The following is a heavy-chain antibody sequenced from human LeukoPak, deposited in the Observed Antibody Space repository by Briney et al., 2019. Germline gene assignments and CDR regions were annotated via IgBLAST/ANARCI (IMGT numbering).Heavy chain of an antibody. V-gene: IGHV3-48*01. J-gene: IGHJ4*01. CDR3: ARETRYSSDY. Sequence: GGSLRLSCTASGFTFNGYSMIWVRKAPGKGLEWLSYISSSGSTLVYADSVKGRFTISRDNAKNSVYLQMNSLRAEDTAVYYCARETRYSSDYWGHGTLVTVSS. D-gene: IGHD5-18*01. CDR1: GFTFNGYS. CDR2: ISSSGSTL.